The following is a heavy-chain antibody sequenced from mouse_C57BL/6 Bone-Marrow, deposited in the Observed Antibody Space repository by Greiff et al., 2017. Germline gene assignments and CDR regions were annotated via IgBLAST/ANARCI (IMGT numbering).Heavy chain of an antibody. CDR1: GFTFSSYA. V-gene: IGHV5-4*01. D-gene: IGHD2-5*01. CDR2: ISDGGSYT. J-gene: IGHJ4*01. CDR3: ARTRGSYYSNYEAMDY. Sequence: EVQLVESGGGLVKPGGSLKLSCAASGFTFSSYAMSWVRQTPEKRLEWVATISDGGSYTYYPDNVKGRFTISRDNAKNNLYLQMSHLKSEDTAMYYCARTRGSYYSNYEAMDYWGQGTSVTVSS.